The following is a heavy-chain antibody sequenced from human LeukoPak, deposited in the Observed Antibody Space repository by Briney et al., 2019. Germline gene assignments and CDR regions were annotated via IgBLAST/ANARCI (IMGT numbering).Heavy chain of an antibody. D-gene: IGHD3-10*02. J-gene: IGHJ6*04. V-gene: IGHV3-74*01. CDR3: AELGVTMIGGV. CDR2: INSDGSRI. Sequence: GGSLRLSCAASGFTLSSYWMHWVRQAPGKGLVWVSRINSDGSRISYADSVKGRFTISRDNAKNTLYLQMNSLRAEDTAVYYCAELGVTMIGGVWGKGTTVTISS. CDR1: GFTLSSYW.